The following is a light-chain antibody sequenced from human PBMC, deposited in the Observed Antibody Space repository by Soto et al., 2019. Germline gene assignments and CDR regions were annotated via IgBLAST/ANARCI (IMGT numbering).Light chain of an antibody. V-gene: IGLV2-14*03. CDR1: SSDVGGYNY. CDR2: DVS. J-gene: IGLJ1*01. CDR3: HSYTSSSTYV. Sequence: QSALTQPASVSGSPGQSITISCTGTSSDVGGYNYVSWYQQHPGKAPKVMIYDVSNRPSGVSNRFSGSKSGNTASLTISGLQAEDEGDYYCHSYTSSSTYVFGTGTKLTVL.